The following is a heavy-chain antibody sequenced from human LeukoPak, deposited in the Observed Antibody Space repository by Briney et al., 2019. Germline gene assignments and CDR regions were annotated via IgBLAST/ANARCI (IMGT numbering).Heavy chain of an antibody. CDR2: ISSSGSTI. D-gene: IGHD3-3*01. V-gene: IGHV3-11*01. CDR1: GFTFSDYY. CDR3: AKYDQADFWSGYYIDY. J-gene: IGHJ4*02. Sequence: PGGSLRLSCAASGFTFSDYYMSWIRQAPGKGLEWVSYISSSGSTIYYADSVKGRFTISRDNAKNSLYLQMNSLRAEDTAVYYCAKYDQADFWSGYYIDYWGQGTLVTVSS.